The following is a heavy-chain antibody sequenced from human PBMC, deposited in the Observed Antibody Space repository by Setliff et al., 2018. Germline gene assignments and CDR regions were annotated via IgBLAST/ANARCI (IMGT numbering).Heavy chain of an antibody. Sequence: GESLKISCAASGFSFGIYEMHWFRQAPGEGLQWVSYITSSGSATTYADSVKGRFLISRDNAKNSLYLQMNSLRAEDTAIYYCARDRTPYCHTPNCPEDCDLWGQGTRVTVSS. J-gene: IGHJ5*02. CDR2: ITSSGSAT. CDR3: ARDRTPYCHTPNCPEDCDL. CDR1: GFSFGIYE. V-gene: IGHV3-48*03. D-gene: IGHD2-21*01.